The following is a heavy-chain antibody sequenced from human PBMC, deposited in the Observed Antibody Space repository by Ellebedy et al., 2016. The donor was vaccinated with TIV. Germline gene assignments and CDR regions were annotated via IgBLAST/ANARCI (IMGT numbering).Heavy chain of an antibody. CDR3: ARSSPTTVETFDY. J-gene: IGHJ4*02. D-gene: IGHD4-23*01. CDR2: ISSSSSTI. V-gene: IGHV3-48*01. Sequence: GGSLRLXXAASGFTFSSYSMNWVRQAPGKGLEWVSYISSSSSTIYYADSVKGRFTISRDNAKNSLYLQMNSLRAEDTAVYYCARSSPTTVETFDYWGQGTLVTVSS. CDR1: GFTFSSYS.